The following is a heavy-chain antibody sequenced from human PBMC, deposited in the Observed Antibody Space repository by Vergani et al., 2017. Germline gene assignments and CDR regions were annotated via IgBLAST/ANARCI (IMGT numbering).Heavy chain of an antibody. V-gene: IGHV4-34*01. CDR2: INHSGST. D-gene: IGHD3-10*01. CDR3: AKDGAPYYGSGSYLDY. CDR1: GGSFSGYY. Sequence: QVQLQQWGAGLLKPSETLSLTCAVYGGSFSGYYWSWIRQPPGKGLEWIGEINHSGSTNYNPSLKSRVTISVDTSKNQFSLKLSSVTAADTAVYYCAKDGAPYYGSGSYLDYWGQGTLVTVSS. J-gene: IGHJ4*02.